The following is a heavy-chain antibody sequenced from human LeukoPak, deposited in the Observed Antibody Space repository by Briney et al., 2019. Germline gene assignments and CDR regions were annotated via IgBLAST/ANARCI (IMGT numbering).Heavy chain of an antibody. V-gene: IGHV3-23*01. CDR2: ISGGGGST. D-gene: IGHD2-2*01. Sequence: PGGSLRLSCAASGFAYNNYATSWVRQAPGKGLEWVSAISGGGGSTYYADSVKGRFTISRDNAKNTLYLQMNSLRAEDTAVYYCAIRTTAAAPPAMRGYWGQGTLVTVSS. CDR3: AIRTTAAAPPAMRGY. CDR1: GFAYNNYA. J-gene: IGHJ4*02.